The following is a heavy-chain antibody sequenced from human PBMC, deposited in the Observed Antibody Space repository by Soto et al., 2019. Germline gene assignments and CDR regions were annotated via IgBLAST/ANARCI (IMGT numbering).Heavy chain of an antibody. CDR3: ARGVRGAYGLDI. J-gene: IGHJ3*02. CDR2: INSDESRT. V-gene: IGHV3-74*01. D-gene: IGHD2-21*01. Sequence: EVQLVESGGGLVQPGGSLRLSCAASGFTFSSYWMHWVRQAPGKGLVLVSRINSDESRTNYADSVKGRFTISRDNAKNTLYLQMNSLRVEETAVYYGARGVRGAYGLDIWGQGTMVTVSS. CDR1: GFTFSSYW.